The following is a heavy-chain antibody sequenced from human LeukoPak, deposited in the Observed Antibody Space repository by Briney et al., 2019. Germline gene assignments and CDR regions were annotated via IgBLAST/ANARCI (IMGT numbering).Heavy chain of an antibody. Sequence: GGSLRLSCAASGFTFSSYAMSWVRQAPGKGLEWVSAISGSGGSTYYADSVKGRFAISRDNSKNTLYLQMNSLRAEDTAVYYCAKGSIAAAAPYYFDYWGQGTLVTVSS. J-gene: IGHJ4*02. CDR2: ISGSGGST. D-gene: IGHD6-13*01. V-gene: IGHV3-23*01. CDR3: AKGSIAAAAPYYFDY. CDR1: GFTFSSYA.